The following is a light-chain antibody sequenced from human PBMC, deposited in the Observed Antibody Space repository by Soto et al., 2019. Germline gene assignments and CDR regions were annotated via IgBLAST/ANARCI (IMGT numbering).Light chain of an antibody. CDR1: SSDVGGYNY. CDR2: DVS. V-gene: IGLV2-14*03. J-gene: IGLJ1*01. CDR3: SSYTTISTYV. Sequence: QSALTQPASVSGSPGQSITISCTGTSSDVGGYNYVSWYQHHPGKAPKLMLSDVSYRLSGVSNRFSGSKSGNTASLTISGLQAEDEADYYCSSYTTISTYVFGTGTKVTVL.